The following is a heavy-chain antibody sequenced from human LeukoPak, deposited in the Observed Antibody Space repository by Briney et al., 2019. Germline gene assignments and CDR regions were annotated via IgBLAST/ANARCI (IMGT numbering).Heavy chain of an antibody. D-gene: IGHD6-6*01. CDR1: GGSISSYY. J-gene: IGHJ6*02. CDR2: IYYSGST. Sequence: SETLSLTCTVSGGSISSYYWSWIRQPPGKGLEWIGYIYYSGSTNYNPSLKSRVTISVDTSKNQLSLKLSSVTAADTAVYYCARSIAARYYYYGMDVWGQGTTVTVSS. V-gene: IGHV4-59*08. CDR3: ARSIAARYYYYGMDV.